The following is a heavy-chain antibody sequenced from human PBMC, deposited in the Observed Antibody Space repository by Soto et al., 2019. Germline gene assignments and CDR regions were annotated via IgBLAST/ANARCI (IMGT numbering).Heavy chain of an antibody. D-gene: IGHD6-6*01. CDR1: GFTFSSYG. Sequence: QVQLVESGGGVVQPGRSLRLSCAASGFTFSSYGMHWVRQAPGKGLEWVAVIWYDGSNKYYADSVKGRFTISRDNSKNTLYLQMNRLRAEDTAVYYCARNQIAGIADRPDYYYYIDVWGKGTTVTVSS. V-gene: IGHV3-33*01. CDR2: IWYDGSNK. J-gene: IGHJ6*03. CDR3: ARNQIAGIADRPDYYYYIDV.